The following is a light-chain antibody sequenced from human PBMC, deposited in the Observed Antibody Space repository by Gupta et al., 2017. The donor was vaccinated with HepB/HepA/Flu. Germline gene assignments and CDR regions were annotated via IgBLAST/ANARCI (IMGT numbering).Light chain of an antibody. CDR3: QHGNNWPLT. Sequence: EIVMTQSPATLSVSPGERATLSCRASQSVAINLAWYQQKPGQAPRLLIYGASTRATGIPGRFSGSGSGTEFTLTISSLQSEDFAVYYCQHGNNWPLTFGRGTKVEIK. CDR2: GAS. V-gene: IGKV3-15*01. CDR1: QSVAIN. J-gene: IGKJ4*01.